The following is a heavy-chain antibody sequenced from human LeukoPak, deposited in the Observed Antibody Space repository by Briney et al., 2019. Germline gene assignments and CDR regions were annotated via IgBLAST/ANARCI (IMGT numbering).Heavy chain of an antibody. Sequence: SETLSLTCTVSGGSISSYYWSWIRQPPGKGLEWIGYIYYSGSTNYNPSLKSRVTISVDTSKNQFSLKLSSVTAADTAVYYCARLPYDSSGAFDYWGQGTLVTVSS. CDR2: IYYSGST. V-gene: IGHV4-59*08. D-gene: IGHD3-22*01. J-gene: IGHJ4*02. CDR1: GGSISSYY. CDR3: ARLPYDSSGAFDY.